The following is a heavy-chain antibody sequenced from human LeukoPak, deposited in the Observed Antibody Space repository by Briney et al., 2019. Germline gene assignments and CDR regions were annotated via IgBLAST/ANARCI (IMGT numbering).Heavy chain of an antibody. D-gene: IGHD6-13*01. CDR1: GGSISSSNW. Sequence: SETLSLTCAVSGGSISSSNWWSWVRQPPGKGLEWIGEIYHSGSTNYNPSLKSRVTISVDKSKNQFSLKLSSVTAADTAVYYCARSDSSSWYNWFDPWGQGTLVAVSS. CDR3: ARSDSSSWYNWFDP. V-gene: IGHV4-4*02. J-gene: IGHJ5*02. CDR2: IYHSGST.